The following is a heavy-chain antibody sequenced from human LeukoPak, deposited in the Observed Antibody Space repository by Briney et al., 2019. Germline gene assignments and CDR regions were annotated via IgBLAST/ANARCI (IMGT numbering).Heavy chain of an antibody. V-gene: IGHV3-30*03. CDR1: GFTFSSNG. J-gene: IGHJ4*02. Sequence: GGSLRLSCAAAGFTFSSNGFHWVRQAPGKGLEWVAVTSNDGSKKSYADSVKGRFTISRDNSKNTVYLQMNSLRSEDTAVYYCARDHRLGIVGDFLDYWGQGTLVTVSS. CDR3: ARDHRLGIVGDFLDY. D-gene: IGHD7-27*01. CDR2: TSNDGSKK.